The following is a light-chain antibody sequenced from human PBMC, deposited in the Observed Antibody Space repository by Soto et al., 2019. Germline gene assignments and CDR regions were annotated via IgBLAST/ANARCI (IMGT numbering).Light chain of an antibody. J-gene: IGKJ1*01. CDR2: KAS. Sequence: DIQMTQAPSTLSASVGDRVTITCRASQSISSWLAWYQQKPGKAPNLLIYKASSLESGVPSRFSGNGSGTEFTLTISSLQPDDFATCYCQQYNTYSWTFGQGTKVEIK. CDR1: QSISSW. CDR3: QQYNTYSWT. V-gene: IGKV1-5*03.